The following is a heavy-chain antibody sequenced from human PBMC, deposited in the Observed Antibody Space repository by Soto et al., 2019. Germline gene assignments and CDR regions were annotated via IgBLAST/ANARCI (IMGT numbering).Heavy chain of an antibody. J-gene: IGHJ4*02. Sequence: SETLSLTCAVSGSSTSSGDYYWSWIRQPPGKGLEWIGYIYYSGSTYYNPSLKSRVTISVDTSKNQFSLKLSSVTAADTAVYYCARFYSNYIFDYWGQGTLVTVSS. V-gene: IGHV4-30-4*01. CDR3: ARFYSNYIFDY. CDR1: GSSTSSGDYY. D-gene: IGHD4-4*01. CDR2: IYYSGST.